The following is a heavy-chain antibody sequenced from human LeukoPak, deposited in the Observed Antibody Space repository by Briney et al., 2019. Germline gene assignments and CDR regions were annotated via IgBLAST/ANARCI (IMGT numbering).Heavy chain of an antibody. CDR3: TTAPARIDY. J-gene: IGHJ4*02. V-gene: IGHV3-15*01. Sequence: GGSLRLSCAASGFTFSNACMSWVRQAPGKGLEWVGRIKSKTEGGTKDYAAPVKGRFTISRDDSKNTVYLQMNSLKTEDTAVYYCTTAPARIDYWGQGTLVIVSS. D-gene: IGHD6-25*01. CDR2: IKSKTEGGTK. CDR1: GFTFSNAC.